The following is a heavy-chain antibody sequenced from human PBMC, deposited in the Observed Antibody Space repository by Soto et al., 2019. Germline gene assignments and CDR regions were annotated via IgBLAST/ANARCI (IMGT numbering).Heavy chain of an antibody. J-gene: IGHJ4*02. CDR3: ARGGYSGYIY. CDR1: GGSFSGYY. V-gene: IGHV4-34*01. Sequence: QVQLQQWGAGLLKPSETLSLTCAVYGGSFSGYYWSWIRQPPGKGLEWIGEINHSGSTNYNPSLKSQVTISVDTSKNQFSLKLSSVTAADTAVYYCARGGYSGYIYWGQGTLVTVSS. CDR2: INHSGST. D-gene: IGHD5-12*01.